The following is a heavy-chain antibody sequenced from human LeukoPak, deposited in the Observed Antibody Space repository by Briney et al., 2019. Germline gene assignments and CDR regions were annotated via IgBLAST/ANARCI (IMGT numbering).Heavy chain of an antibody. CDR1: GFSFVRYS. V-gene: IGHV3-21*01. CDR2: ISASSAYI. D-gene: IGHD1-26*01. Sequence: GGSLRLSSAASGFSFVRYSLNWVRQAPGKGLEWVSSISASSAYIFYADSVKGRFTISRDNGRNSLYLQMNNLRIEDTAVYYCAKDELGRPGAFDYWGQGTLVTVSS. J-gene: IGHJ4*02. CDR3: AKDELGRPGAFDY.